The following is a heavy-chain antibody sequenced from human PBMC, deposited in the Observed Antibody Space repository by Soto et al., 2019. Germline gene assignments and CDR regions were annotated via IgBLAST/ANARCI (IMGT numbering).Heavy chain of an antibody. J-gene: IGHJ1*01. CDR2: ISWNSGSI. Sequence: EVQLVESGGGLVQPGRSLRLSCAASGFTFDDYAMHWVRQAPGKGLEWVSGISWNSGSIGYADSVKGRFTISRDNAKNSLYLQMNSLRAEDTALYYYAKDAAGTLHAGYFQHWGQGTLVTVSS. CDR1: GFTFDDYA. V-gene: IGHV3-9*01. D-gene: IGHD6-13*01. CDR3: AKDAAGTLHAGYFQH.